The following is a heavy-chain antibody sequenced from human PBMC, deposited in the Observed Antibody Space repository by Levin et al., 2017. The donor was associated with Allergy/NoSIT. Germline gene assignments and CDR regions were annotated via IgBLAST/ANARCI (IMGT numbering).Heavy chain of an antibody. D-gene: IGHD2/OR15-2a*01. CDR3: AKDYISYDYYGLDV. V-gene: IGHV3-23*01. CDR1: GFTFTTSA. J-gene: IGHJ6*02. CDR2: ITGSGGST. Sequence: LSLPCAASGFTFTTSAMSWVRQAPGKGLEWVSAITGSGGSTYYPDSVKGRFTISRDNFKNTLYLQMNSLRAEDTAVYYCAKDYISYDYYGLDVWGQGTTVTVSS.